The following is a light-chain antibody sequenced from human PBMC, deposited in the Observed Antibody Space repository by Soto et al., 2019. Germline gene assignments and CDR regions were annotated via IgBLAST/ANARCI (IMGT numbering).Light chain of an antibody. CDR2: EVS. CDR1: SSDVGSYNL. CDR3: CSYAGSSTYV. J-gene: IGLJ1*01. V-gene: IGLV2-23*02. Sequence: QSVLTQPASVSGSPGQSITISCTGPSSDVGSYNLVSWYQQHPGKAPKVMIYEVSKRPSGVPNRFSGSKSGNTASLTISGLQAEDEADYYCCSYAGSSTYVFGTGTKVTVL.